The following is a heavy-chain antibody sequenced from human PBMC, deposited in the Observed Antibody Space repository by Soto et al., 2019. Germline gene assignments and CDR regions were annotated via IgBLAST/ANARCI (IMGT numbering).Heavy chain of an antibody. D-gene: IGHD3-22*01. CDR1: GYTFTSYG. CDR2: ISVYNGNT. CDR3: ARVGLRYYYDSSAWGWFDP. V-gene: IGHV1-18*01. Sequence: QVQLVQSGAEVKTPGASVKVSCKASGYTFTSYGISWVRQAPGQGLEWMGWISVYNGNTNYAQKLQGRGTMTTDTSTSTAYMELRSLRSDDTAVYYCARVGLRYYYDSSAWGWFDPWGQGPLVSVSS. J-gene: IGHJ5*02.